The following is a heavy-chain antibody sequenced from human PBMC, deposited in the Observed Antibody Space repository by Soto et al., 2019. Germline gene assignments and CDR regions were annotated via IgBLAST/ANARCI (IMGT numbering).Heavy chain of an antibody. CDR3: ARGAFCGGAPGCRDMDV. CDR2: ISAYNGNT. D-gene: IGHD2-21*01. J-gene: IGHJ6*02. Sequence: QIQLVQSGGEVKKPGASVKVSCKSSGYNFISHSITWVRQAPGQGLEWMGRISAYNGNTNHAQKFQGRLTMTTDTSTSTAYMELRSLRSDDTAVYYCARGAFCGGAPGCRDMDVWAKGPRSPSP. CDR1: GYNFISHS. V-gene: IGHV1-18*01.